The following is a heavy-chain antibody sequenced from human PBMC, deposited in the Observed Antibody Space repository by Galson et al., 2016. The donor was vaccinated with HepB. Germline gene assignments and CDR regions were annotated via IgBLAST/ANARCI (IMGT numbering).Heavy chain of an antibody. CDR1: GYILSKIS. J-gene: IGHJ4*02. V-gene: IGHV1-24*01. CDR3: VPVIAASGSVFYFDY. D-gene: IGHD6-13*01. Sequence: SVKVSCKVSGYILSKISMHWVRQAPGKGLEWMGGFDPEDGETIYAQKFQGRVTMTEDISTDTAYMQLSSLRFEDTVIYYSVPVIAASGSVFYFDYWGQGFSVTVSS. CDR2: FDPEDGET.